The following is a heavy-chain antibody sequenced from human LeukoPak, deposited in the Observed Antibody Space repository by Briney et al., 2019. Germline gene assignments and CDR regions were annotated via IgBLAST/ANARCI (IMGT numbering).Heavy chain of an antibody. CDR2: VYYSGST. CDR3: ARDSRYASGRAFDN. J-gene: IGHJ4*02. Sequence: SEAPSLTCTVSGGSINNYYWSWIRQPPGKAVEWIGYVYYSGSTNYNPSLRSRVTISVDSSKTQFSLKLRSATAADTAVYFCARDSRYASGRAFDNWGQGTLVTVSS. CDR1: GGSINNYY. V-gene: IGHV4-59*01. D-gene: IGHD6-19*01.